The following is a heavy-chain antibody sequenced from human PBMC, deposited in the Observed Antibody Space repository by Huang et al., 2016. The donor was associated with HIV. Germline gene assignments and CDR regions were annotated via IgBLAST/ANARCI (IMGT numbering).Heavy chain of an antibody. Sequence: QVQLVQSGAEVKKPGSSVNVLFKASGGTFSSYAIGWVRRAPGQGLEGMGGVNPINGTTDYGQTFMGKVTITADDSSSTAYMELSSLRSEDTAAYYCARSRGNYCGRAATYDYWGQGTLVTVSS. D-gene: IGHD1-7*01. J-gene: IGHJ4*02. CDR2: VNPINGTT. CDR3: ARSRGNYCGRAATYDY. V-gene: IGHV1-69*01. CDR1: GGTFSSYA.